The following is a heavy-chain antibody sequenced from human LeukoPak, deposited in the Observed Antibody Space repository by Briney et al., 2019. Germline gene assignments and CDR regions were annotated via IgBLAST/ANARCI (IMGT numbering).Heavy chain of an antibody. CDR3: AKAGYSGYDGPFDY. J-gene: IGHJ4*02. D-gene: IGHD5-12*01. V-gene: IGHV3-30*02. Sequence: GGSLRLSCAASGFTFSSYGMHWVRQAPGKGLEWVAFIRYDGSNKYYADSVKGRFTISRDNSKNTLYLQMNSLRAEDTAVYYCAKAGYSGYDGPFDYWGQGTLVTVSS. CDR2: IRYDGSNK. CDR1: GFTFSSYG.